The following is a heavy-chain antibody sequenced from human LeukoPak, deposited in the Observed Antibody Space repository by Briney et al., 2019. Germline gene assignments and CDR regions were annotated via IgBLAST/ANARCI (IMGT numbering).Heavy chain of an antibody. Sequence: SETLSLTCTVSGGSISSSSYYWGWIRQPPGKGLEWIGSIYYSGSTYYNPPLKSRVTISVDTSKNQFSLKLSSVTAADTAVYYCARVVASTSIDSWGQGTLVTVSS. D-gene: IGHD2-15*01. CDR3: ARVVASTSIDS. CDR1: GGSISSSSYY. CDR2: IYYSGST. J-gene: IGHJ4*02. V-gene: IGHV4-39*01.